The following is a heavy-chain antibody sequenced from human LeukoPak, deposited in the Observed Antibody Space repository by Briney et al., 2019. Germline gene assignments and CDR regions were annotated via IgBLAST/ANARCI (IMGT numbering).Heavy chain of an antibody. CDR1: GFTFSNYA. V-gene: IGHV3-48*01. CDR3: ARDRESQWYLDL. Sequence: GGSLRLSCAASGFTFSNYAMNWVRQAPGKGLEWLSYISSYSSDIYYADSVKGRFTISRDNAKNPLFLQMNSLRAEDTAVYYCARDRESQWYLDLWGRGTLVTVSS. J-gene: IGHJ2*01. D-gene: IGHD3-10*01. CDR2: ISSYSSDI.